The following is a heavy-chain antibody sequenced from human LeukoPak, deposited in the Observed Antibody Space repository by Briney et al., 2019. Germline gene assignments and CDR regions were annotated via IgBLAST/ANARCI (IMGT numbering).Heavy chain of an antibody. D-gene: IGHD1-7*01. Sequence: SETLSLTCAVSGGSISSNIWWTWARQPPGKGLEWIGEIFHSGSPNYTPSLKSRVIISVDKSKNQFSLKLSSVTAADTAVYYCARRTTFPVVGMDAWGQGTTVTVSS. CDR2: IFHSGSP. CDR1: GGSISSNIW. J-gene: IGHJ6*02. CDR3: ARRTTFPVVGMDA. V-gene: IGHV4-4*02.